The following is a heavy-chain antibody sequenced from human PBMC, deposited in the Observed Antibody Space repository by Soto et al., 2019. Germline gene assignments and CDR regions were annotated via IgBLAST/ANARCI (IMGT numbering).Heavy chain of an antibody. CDR1: GGSISSGDYY. CDR3: ARSVWGPHLYYFDY. CDR2: IYYSGST. D-gene: IGHD7-27*01. Sequence: SETLSLTCTVSGGSISSGDYYWSWIRQPPGKGLEWIGYIYYSGSTYYNPSLKSRVTISVDTSKNQFSLKLSSVTAADTAVYYCARSVWGPHLYYFDYWGQGTLVTVSS. V-gene: IGHV4-30-4*01. J-gene: IGHJ4*02.